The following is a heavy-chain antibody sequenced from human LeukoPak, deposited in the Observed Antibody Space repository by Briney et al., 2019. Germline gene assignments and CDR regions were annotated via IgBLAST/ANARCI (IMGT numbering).Heavy chain of an antibody. V-gene: IGHV5-51*01. Sequence: GESLKISCKGSGYSFTSYWIGWVRQMPRKGLEWMGIIYPGDSDTRYSPSFQGQVTISADKSISTAYLQWSSLKASDTAMYYCARHANYYDSSGYYTTPFDYWGQGTLVTVSS. J-gene: IGHJ4*02. CDR3: ARHANYYDSSGYYTTPFDY. CDR1: GYSFTSYW. CDR2: IYPGDSDT. D-gene: IGHD3-22*01.